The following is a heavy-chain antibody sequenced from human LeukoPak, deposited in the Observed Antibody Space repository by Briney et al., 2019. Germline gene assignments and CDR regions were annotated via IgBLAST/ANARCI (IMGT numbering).Heavy chain of an antibody. Sequence: SETLSLTCTVSGGSISSYYWSWIRQPPGKGLEWIGYIYYSGSTNYNPSLKSRVTISVDTSKNQFSLKLSSVTAADTAVYYCARVRTLAAAGTGLYYFDYWGQGTLVTVSS. CDR1: GGSISSYY. V-gene: IGHV4-59*12. CDR3: ARVRTLAAAGTGLYYFDY. J-gene: IGHJ4*02. D-gene: IGHD6-13*01. CDR2: IYYSGST.